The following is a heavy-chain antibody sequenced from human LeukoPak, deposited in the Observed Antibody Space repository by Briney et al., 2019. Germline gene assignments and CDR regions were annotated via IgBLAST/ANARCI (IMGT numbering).Heavy chain of an antibody. D-gene: IGHD3-10*01. CDR3: ARAPYGSGSLDY. V-gene: IGHV3-23*01. J-gene: IGHJ4*02. Sequence: GGSLRLSCAASGFTFNMYGMGWVRQAPGKWPEWVAAIADSGGNTYYADSVKGRFTISRENAKNSLYLQMNSLRAGDTAVYYCARAPYGSGSLDYWGQGTLVTVSS. CDR2: IADSGGNT. CDR1: GFTFNMYG.